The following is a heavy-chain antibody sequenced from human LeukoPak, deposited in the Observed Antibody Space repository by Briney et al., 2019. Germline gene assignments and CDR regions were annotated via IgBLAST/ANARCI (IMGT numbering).Heavy chain of an antibody. D-gene: IGHD3-3*02. CDR2: ISGSGTNT. J-gene: IGHJ4*02. Sequence: GGSLRLSCAASGFTFSSNAMSWVRQAPGKGLEWVSAISGSGTNTYYADSVKGRFTISRDNSKNTLFLQMNTLRAEDTAVYYCAKANGAIFGVAGYFDYWGQGTLVTVSS. V-gene: IGHV3-23*01. CDR3: AKANGAIFGVAGYFDY. CDR1: GFTFSSNA.